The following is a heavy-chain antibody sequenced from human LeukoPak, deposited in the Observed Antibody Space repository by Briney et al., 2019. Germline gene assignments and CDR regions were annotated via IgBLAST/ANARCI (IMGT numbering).Heavy chain of an antibody. Sequence: SGGSLGLSCAASGFTFSSYGMNWVRQAPGEGLEWVAAISSDGRDEFYADSVKGRFTSYRDNSKKTLYLQMNSLRAEDTAVYDCAKAVAPQSSGWYDYWGQGTLVTVSS. CDR3: AKAVAPQSSGWYDY. V-gene: IGHV3-30*18. CDR1: GFTFSSYG. J-gene: IGHJ4*02. CDR2: ISSDGRDE. D-gene: IGHD6-19*01.